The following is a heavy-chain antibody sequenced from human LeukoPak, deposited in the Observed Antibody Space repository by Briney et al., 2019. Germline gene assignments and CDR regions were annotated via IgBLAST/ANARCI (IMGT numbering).Heavy chain of an antibody. V-gene: IGHV3-21*01. D-gene: IGHD2-2*01. Sequence: GGSLRHSCAASGFTFSSYSMSWVRQAPGKGLEWVSSISSSSSYIYYADSVKGRFTISRDNAKNSLYLQMNSLRAEDTAVYYCARSLPAALYYFDYWGQGTLVTVSS. CDR3: ARSLPAALYYFDY. J-gene: IGHJ4*02. CDR2: ISSSSSYI. CDR1: GFTFSSYS.